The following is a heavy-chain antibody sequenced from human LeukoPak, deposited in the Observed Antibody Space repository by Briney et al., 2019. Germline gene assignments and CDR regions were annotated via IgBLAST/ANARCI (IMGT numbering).Heavy chain of an antibody. D-gene: IGHD1-26*01. Sequence: GGSLRLSCAASGFTFSSYAMTWVRQAPGKGLEWVSGISSGGGSTYYADFVKGRFTISRDNSKNTLYLQMNSLRAEDTAVYYCANPYSGSYFGHFDYWGQGTLVTVSS. CDR1: GFTFSSYA. V-gene: IGHV3-23*01. J-gene: IGHJ4*02. CDR2: ISSGGGST. CDR3: ANPYSGSYFGHFDY.